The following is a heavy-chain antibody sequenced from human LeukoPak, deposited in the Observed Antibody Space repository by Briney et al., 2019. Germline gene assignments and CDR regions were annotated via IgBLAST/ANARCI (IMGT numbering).Heavy chain of an antibody. V-gene: IGHV3-23*01. D-gene: IGHD7-27*01. Sequence: GESLRLSCATSGFTFSNHAMNWVRQAPGKGLEWVSGVSANGGSTYYADSVKGRFTISRDNSKNMLYLQMNSLRDEDTAVYYCAKGLGISRYGPDYWGQGTLVTVSS. J-gene: IGHJ4*02. CDR1: GFTFSNHA. CDR2: VSANGGST. CDR3: AKGLGISRYGPDY.